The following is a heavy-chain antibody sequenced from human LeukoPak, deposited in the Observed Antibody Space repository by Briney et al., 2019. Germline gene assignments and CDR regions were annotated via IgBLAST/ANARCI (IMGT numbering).Heavy chain of an antibody. CDR3: ARQGGYCSSTNCYGWFDP. CDR2: IYPDDSSL. D-gene: IGHD2-2*01. V-gene: IGHV5-51*01. Sequence: GESLKISCKGSGYSFSTYWIGWVRQMPGKGLEWMGIIYPDDSSLRYSPSFQGQVTISADKSINTAYLQWRSLKASDTAMYYCARQGGYCSSTNCYGWFDPWGQGTLVTVSS. CDR1: GYSFSTYW. J-gene: IGHJ5*02.